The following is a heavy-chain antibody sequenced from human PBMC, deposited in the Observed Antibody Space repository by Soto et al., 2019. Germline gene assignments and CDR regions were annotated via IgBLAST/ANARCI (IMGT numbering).Heavy chain of an antibody. D-gene: IGHD6-6*01. J-gene: IGHJ6*02. CDR1: GFTFSMYW. CDR2: ISDDGSRA. Sequence: GSLRLSCTASGFTFSMYWMHWVRQVPGKGPEWVSRISDDGSRADYADSVKGRFTISRDNAKNSLYLQMNSLRAEDTAVYYCARALDIAARDYGMDVWGQGTTVTVSS. V-gene: IGHV3-74*01. CDR3: ARALDIAARDYGMDV.